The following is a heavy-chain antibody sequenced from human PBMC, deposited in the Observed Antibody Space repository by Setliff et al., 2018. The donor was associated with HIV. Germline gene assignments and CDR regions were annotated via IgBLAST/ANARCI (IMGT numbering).Heavy chain of an antibody. CDR1: GFSLSTSGVG. J-gene: IGHJ4*02. CDR2: IYWHSGG. D-gene: IGHD5-12*01. CDR3: AHRPNSGYDLNFDY. V-gene: IGHV2-5*01. Sequence: SGPTLVNPTQTLTLTCTFSGFSLSTSGVGVGWIRQPPGKALEWLAIIYWHSGGRYSPYLKSRLTITKDTSKNQVVLTMTNIDPVDTATYYCAHRPNSGYDLNFDYWGQGIQVTVSS.